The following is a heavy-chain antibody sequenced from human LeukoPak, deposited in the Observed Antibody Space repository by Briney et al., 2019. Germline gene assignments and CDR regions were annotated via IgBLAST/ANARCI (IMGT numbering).Heavy chain of an antibody. J-gene: IGHJ4*02. V-gene: IGHV1-46*01. D-gene: IGHD5-24*01. CDR1: GHIFISYY. CDR3: ASDVAREFDH. CDR2: ISPSAGST. Sequence: ASVKVSCKASGHIFISYYIHWVRQAPGQGLEWMGVISPSAGSTNYAQKFQGRVTMTRDTSATTVYLDLSGLTFEDTAVYYCASDVAREFDHWGQGTLVTVSS.